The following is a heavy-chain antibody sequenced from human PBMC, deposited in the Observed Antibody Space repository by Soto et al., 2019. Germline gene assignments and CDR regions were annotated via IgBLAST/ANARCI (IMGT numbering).Heavy chain of an antibody. CDR3: ARSWDSSGYYTNSFDP. D-gene: IGHD3-22*01. V-gene: IGHV4-39*01. CDR2: IFRSGTT. J-gene: IGHJ5*02. Sequence: SETLSLTCSVSGDSISRSPYYWGWLRQPPGQGPEWIGNIFRSGTTFYDSSLKSRVTISVDTSKNQFSLKLSSVTAADTAVYYCARSWDSSGYYTNSFDPWGQGILVTVSS. CDR1: GDSISRSPYY.